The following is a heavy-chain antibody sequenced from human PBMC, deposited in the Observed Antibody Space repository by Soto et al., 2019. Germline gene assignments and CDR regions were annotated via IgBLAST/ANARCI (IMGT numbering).Heavy chain of an antibody. CDR1: GGTFSTYA. J-gene: IGHJ4*02. Sequence: QVQLVQSGAEAKKPESSVKVSCKAPGGTFSTYAISWVRQAPGQGLEWMGGIIPMFGTANYAQRFQDRVTITADESTNTVYMELSSMRSEVTAVYFCASGIQLWLRRINNGYSGWGQGSLVTVSS. CDR2: IIPMFGTA. V-gene: IGHV1-69*12. D-gene: IGHD5-18*01. CDR3: ASGIQLWLRRINNGYSG.